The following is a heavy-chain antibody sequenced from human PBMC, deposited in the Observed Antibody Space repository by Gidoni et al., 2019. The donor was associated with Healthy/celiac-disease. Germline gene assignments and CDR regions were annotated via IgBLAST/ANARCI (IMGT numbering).Heavy chain of an antibody. CDR1: GFTFSSYS. V-gene: IGHV3-48*02. D-gene: IGHD2-2*02. CDR2: ISSSSSTI. Sequence: EVQLVESGGGLVQPGGSLILSCAASGFTFSSYSMNWVRQAPGKGLEWVSYISSSSSTIYYADSVKGRFTISRDNAKNSLYLQMNSLRDEDTAVYYCARDGYQLLYARFYGMDVWGQGTTVTVSS. CDR3: ARDGYQLLYARFYGMDV. J-gene: IGHJ6*02.